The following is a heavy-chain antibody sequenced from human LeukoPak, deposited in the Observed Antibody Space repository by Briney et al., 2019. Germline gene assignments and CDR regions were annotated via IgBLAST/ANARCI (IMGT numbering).Heavy chain of an antibody. J-gene: IGHJ4*02. Sequence: PGGSLRLSCAASGFTVSSNYMSWVRQAPGKGLEWVSIIYSGGSTYYADSVKGRFTISRDSLKNTLYLQMNSLRAEDTAVYYCARVWSDTLGWYRFDYWGQGTLVTVSS. CDR3: ARVWSDTLGWYRFDY. D-gene: IGHD6-19*01. CDR2: IYSGGST. V-gene: IGHV3-53*01. CDR1: GFTVSSNY.